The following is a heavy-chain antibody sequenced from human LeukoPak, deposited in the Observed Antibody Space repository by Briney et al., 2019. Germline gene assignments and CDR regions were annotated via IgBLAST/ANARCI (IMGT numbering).Heavy chain of an antibody. Sequence: ASVKVSCKASGYTFTGYHMHWVRQAPGQGLEWMRIINPSGGSTSYAQKFQGRVTMTRDTSTSTVYMELSSLRSEDTAVYYCARDLTAAGPRGDAFDIWGQGTMVTVSS. CDR1: GYTFTGYH. D-gene: IGHD6-13*01. J-gene: IGHJ3*02. CDR3: ARDLTAAGPRGDAFDI. V-gene: IGHV1-46*01. CDR2: INPSGGST.